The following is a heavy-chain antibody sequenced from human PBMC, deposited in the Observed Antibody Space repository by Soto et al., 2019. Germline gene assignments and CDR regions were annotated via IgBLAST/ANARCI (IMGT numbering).Heavy chain of an antibody. CDR1: GFTFSSYG. J-gene: IGHJ4*02. CDR3: AKTYSSGWNGFDY. V-gene: IGHV3-30*18. Sequence: GALRLSCAASGFTFSSYGMHWVRQAPGKGLEWVAVISYDGSNKYYADSVKGRFTISRDNSKNTLYLQMNSLRAEDTAVYYCAKTYSSGWNGFDYWGQGTLVTVSS. D-gene: IGHD6-19*01. CDR2: ISYDGSNK.